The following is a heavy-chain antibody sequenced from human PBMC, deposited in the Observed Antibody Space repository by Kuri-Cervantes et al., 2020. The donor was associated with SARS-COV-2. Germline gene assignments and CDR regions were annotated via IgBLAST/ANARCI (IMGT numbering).Heavy chain of an antibody. D-gene: IGHD2-15*01. CDR2: IIPMFGTV. CDR1: GGTFSSYA. V-gene: IGHV1-69*01. J-gene: IGHJ4*02. CDR3: TRPKGYCSGGSCYLKLNY. Sequence: VKVSCKASGGTFSSYAISWVRQAPGQGLEWMGGIIPMFGTVNYAQKFQGRVTITADESTTTAYMELSSLRSDDTAVYYCTRPKGYCSGGSCYLKLNYWGQGPLVTVSS.